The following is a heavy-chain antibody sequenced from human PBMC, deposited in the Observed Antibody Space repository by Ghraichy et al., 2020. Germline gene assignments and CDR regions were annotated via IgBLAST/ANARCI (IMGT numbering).Heavy chain of an antibody. CDR2: IKQDGSEK. J-gene: IGHJ5*02. CDR3: ARDSSYYYGEGWFDP. CDR1: GFTFSSYW. Sequence: GGSLRLSCAASGFTFSSYWMSWVRQAPGKGLEWVANIKQDGSEKYYVDSVKGRFTISRDNAKNSLYLQMNSLRAEDTAVYYCARDSSYYYGEGWFDPWGQGTLVTVSS. D-gene: IGHD3-10*01. V-gene: IGHV3-7*01.